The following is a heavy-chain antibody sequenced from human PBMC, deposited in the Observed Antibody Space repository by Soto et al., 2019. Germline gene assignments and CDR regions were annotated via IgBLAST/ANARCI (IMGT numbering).Heavy chain of an antibody. J-gene: IGHJ4*02. CDR2: IIPIFGTA. D-gene: IGHD3-22*01. V-gene: IGHV1-69*01. CDR3: ARGQGYYHGTGYYDVLYYFDY. Sequence: QVQLVQSGAEVKKPGSSVKVSCKASGGTFSSYGISWVRQAPGQGLEWMGGIIPIFGTANYPQKFQGRVPITADESTSTGYMELSSLRSEDTGVYYCARGQGYYHGTGYYDVLYYFDYWGQGALFTVSS. CDR1: GGTFSSYG.